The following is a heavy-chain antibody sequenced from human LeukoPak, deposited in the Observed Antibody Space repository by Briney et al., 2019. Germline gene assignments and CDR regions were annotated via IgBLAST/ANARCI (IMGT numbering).Heavy chain of an antibody. CDR2: FDPEDGET. D-gene: IGHD3-22*01. V-gene: IGHV1-24*01. Sequence: ASVKVSCKVSGYTLTELSMHWVRQAPGKGLEWMGGFDPEDGETIYAQKFQGRVTMTEDTSTDTAYMEPSSLRSEDTAVYYCATARYADDSSGYYGDWGQGTLVTVSS. CDR3: ATARYADDSSGYYGD. J-gene: IGHJ4*02. CDR1: GYTLTELS.